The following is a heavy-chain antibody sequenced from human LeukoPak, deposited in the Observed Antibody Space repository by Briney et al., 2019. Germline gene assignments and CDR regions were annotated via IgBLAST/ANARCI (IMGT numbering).Heavy chain of an antibody. D-gene: IGHD7-27*01. CDR1: GDSVSSNSAT. CDR2: TYYRSKWNT. CDR3: ARVSASNLGIKHFDS. Sequence: SQTLSLTCAVSGDSVSSNSATLNWIRQSPSRGLEWLVRTYYRSKWNTDYAVSVKSRITINPDTSKNQVSLQLNSVTPEDTAVYYCARVSASNLGIKHFDSWGQGTLVTVSS. V-gene: IGHV6-1*01. J-gene: IGHJ4*02.